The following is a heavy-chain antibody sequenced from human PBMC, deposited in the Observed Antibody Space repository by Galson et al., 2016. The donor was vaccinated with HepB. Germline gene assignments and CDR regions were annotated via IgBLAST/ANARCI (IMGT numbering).Heavy chain of an antibody. V-gene: IGHV3-48*04. J-gene: IGHJ4*02. CDR2: ISSSGSTI. Sequence: SLRLSCAASGFTFSSYSMNWVRQAPGKGLEWVSYISSSGSTIYYADSVKGRFAISRDNAKNSLYLQMNSLRAEDTAVYYCARDGVSDLGNWGQGTLVTVSS. D-gene: IGHD2-8*01. CDR1: GFTFSSYS. CDR3: ARDGVSDLGN.